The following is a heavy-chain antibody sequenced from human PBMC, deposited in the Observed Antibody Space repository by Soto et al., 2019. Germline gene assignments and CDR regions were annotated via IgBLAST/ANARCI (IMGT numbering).Heavy chain of an antibody. D-gene: IGHD1-26*01. V-gene: IGHV1-69*01. J-gene: IGHJ4*02. CDR3: EILRESYKYGHGVY. CDR1: GGALSSDP. CDR2: IIPIFGTA. Sequence: NLYCKGFGGALSSDPIGCVRHTTRKGLEWMGGIIPIFGTANYAQKFQGRVTITADESTSTAYMELSSLRSEDTVVYYCEILRESYKYGHGVYGGQGTRVT.